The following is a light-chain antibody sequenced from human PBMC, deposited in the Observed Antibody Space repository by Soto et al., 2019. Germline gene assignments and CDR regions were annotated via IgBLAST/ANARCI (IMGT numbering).Light chain of an antibody. CDR1: QSVSSSY. J-gene: IGKJ4*01. V-gene: IGKV3-20*01. CDR3: QQYGNSPQT. CDR2: GAS. Sequence: EIVLTQSPGTLSLSPGERATLSCRASQSVSSSYLAWYQQKPGQAPRLLIYGASSRATGIPDRFSGSGSGTDFTLTISRLEPEDVAVYYCQQYGNSPQTFGGGTKVEIK.